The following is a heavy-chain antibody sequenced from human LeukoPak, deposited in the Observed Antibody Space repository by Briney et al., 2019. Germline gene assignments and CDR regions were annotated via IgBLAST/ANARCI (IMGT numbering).Heavy chain of an antibody. V-gene: IGHV3-7*01. CDR3: VSLRFLEWLLFPDY. CDR2: IKQDGSEK. J-gene: IGHJ4*02. CDR1: GFTFSSYG. D-gene: IGHD3-3*01. Sequence: TGGSLRLSCAASGFTFSSYGMHWVRQAPGKGLEWVANIKQDGSEKYYVDSVKGRFTISRDNAKNSLYLQMNSLRAEDTAVYYCVSLRFLEWLLFPDYWGQGTLVTVSS.